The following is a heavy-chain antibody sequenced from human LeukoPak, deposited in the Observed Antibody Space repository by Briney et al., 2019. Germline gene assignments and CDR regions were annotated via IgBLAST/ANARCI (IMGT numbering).Heavy chain of an antibody. CDR1: AYTFTDYY. CDR3: ARDRCTDGGCYTFH. D-gene: IGHD2-8*01. J-gene: IGHJ4*02. V-gene: IGHV1-2*02. Sequence: ASVKVSCKASAYTFTDYYMHCVRQAPGQGLEWVGWINPSSGGTNYAQRFQGRLTMTRDTSISTAYMELIRLRSDDTAVYYCARDRCTDGGCYTFHWGQGTLVTVSS. CDR2: INPSSGGT.